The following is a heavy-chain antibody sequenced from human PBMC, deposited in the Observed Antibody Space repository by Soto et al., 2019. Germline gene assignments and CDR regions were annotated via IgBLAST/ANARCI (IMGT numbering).Heavy chain of an antibody. CDR1: GFTVSSNY. D-gene: IGHD2-21*02. CDR3: ARSFGGDCSIYWSFDL. CDR2: IYSGGST. Sequence: EVQLVESGGGLVQPGGSLRLSCAASGFTVSSNYMSWVRQAPGKGLEWVSVIYSGGSTYYADSVKGRFTISRHNSKNTLYLHMNSLRVEDTAVYSGARSFGGDCSIYWSFDLWGRGTLVTVSS. V-gene: IGHV3-53*04. J-gene: IGHJ2*01.